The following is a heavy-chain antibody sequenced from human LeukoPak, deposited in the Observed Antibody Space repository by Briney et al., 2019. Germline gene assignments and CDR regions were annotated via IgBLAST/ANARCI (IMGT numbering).Heavy chain of an antibody. CDR2: ILLGGGSDHT. J-gene: IGHJ6*02. V-gene: IGHV3-23*01. Sequence: GGSLRLSCAVTAITTTSDALNWVRQAPGKGLEWVSAILLGGGSDHTYYTDSVKGRFTISRDSSTNTMYLQMNSLRVDDTGVYYCARGRDCTMDVWGQGTTVTVSS. CDR1: AITTTSDA. D-gene: IGHD2-21*02. CDR3: ARGRDCTMDV.